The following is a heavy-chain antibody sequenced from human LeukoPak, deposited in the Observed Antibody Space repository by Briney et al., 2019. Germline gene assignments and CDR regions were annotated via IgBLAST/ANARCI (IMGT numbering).Heavy chain of an antibody. CDR2: IGGGGAPT. D-gene: IGHD4-17*01. CDR3: AREEYGDHYFDY. V-gene: IGHV3-NL1*01. J-gene: IGHJ4*02. Sequence: PGGSLRLSCAASGFTFSNYWMHWVRHAPGKGLVWVSAIGGGGAPTYYADSVKGRFTISRDNSKNTLYLQMNSLRAEDTAVYYCAREEYGDHYFDYWGQGTLVTVSS. CDR1: GFTFSNYW.